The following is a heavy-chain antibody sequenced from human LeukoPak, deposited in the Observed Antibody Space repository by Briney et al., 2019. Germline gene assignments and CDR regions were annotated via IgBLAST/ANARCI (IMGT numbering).Heavy chain of an antibody. CDR3: ATVGSSYYFDY. J-gene: IGHJ4*02. Sequence: ASVKDSCKASGYTSTSYGISWVRQAPGQGLEWMGWISAYNGNTNYAQKLQGRVTMTTDTSTSTAYMELRSLRSDDTAVYYCATVGSSYYFDYWGQGTLVTVSS. V-gene: IGHV1-18*01. CDR1: GYTSTSYG. D-gene: IGHD6-6*01. CDR2: ISAYNGNT.